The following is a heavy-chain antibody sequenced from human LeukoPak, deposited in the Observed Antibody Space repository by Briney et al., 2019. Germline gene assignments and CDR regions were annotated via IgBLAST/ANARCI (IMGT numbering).Heavy chain of an antibody. J-gene: IGHJ4*02. V-gene: IGHV1-8*03. CDR2: MNTNSGNT. Sequence: ASVKVSCKASGGTFSSYAISWVRQARGQGLEWMGWMNTNSGNTGYAQKFQGRVTFTMDTSMTTAYMDLSSLRTGDTAMYYCGRGASRSFDYWGQGSLVTVSS. CDR3: GRGASRSFDY. CDR1: GGTFSSYA.